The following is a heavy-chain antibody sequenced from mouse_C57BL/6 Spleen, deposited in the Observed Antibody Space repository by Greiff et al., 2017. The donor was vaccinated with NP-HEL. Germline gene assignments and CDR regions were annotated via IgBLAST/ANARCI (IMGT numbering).Heavy chain of an antibody. CDR3: ARLALPYYFDY. J-gene: IGHJ2*01. Sequence: QVQLKQPGTELVKPGASVKLSCKASGYTFTSYRMHWVKQRPGQGLEWIGNINPSNGGTNYNEKFKSKATLTVDKSSSTAYMQLSSLTSEDSAVYYCARLALPYYFDYWGQGTTLTVSS. V-gene: IGHV1-53*01. CDR2: INPSNGGT. CDR1: GYTFTSYR.